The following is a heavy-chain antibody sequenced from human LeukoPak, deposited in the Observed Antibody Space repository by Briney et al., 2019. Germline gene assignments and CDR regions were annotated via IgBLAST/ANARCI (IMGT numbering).Heavy chain of an antibody. V-gene: IGHV3-33*01. D-gene: IGHD3-10*01. CDR2: IWYDGSNK. Sequence: GGSLRLSCAASGCTFSSYGMHWVRQAPGKGLEWVAVIWYDGSNKYYADSVKGRFTISRDNSKNTLYLQVNSLRAEDTAVYYCARRFGEASDYWGQGTLVTVSS. CDR1: GCTFSSYG. CDR3: ARRFGEASDY. J-gene: IGHJ4*02.